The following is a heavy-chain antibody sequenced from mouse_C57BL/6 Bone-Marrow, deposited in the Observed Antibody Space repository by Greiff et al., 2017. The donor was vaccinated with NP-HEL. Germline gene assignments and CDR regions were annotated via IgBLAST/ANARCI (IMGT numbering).Heavy chain of an antibody. J-gene: IGHJ4*01. V-gene: IGHV5-17*01. D-gene: IGHD2-5*01. Sequence: EVQGVESGGGLVKPGGSLKLSCAASGFTFSDYGMHWVRQAPEKGLEWVAYISSGSSTIYYADTVQGRFTISRDNAKNTLFLQMTSLRSEDTAMYYCAKNRNYLYAMDYWGQGTSVTVSS. CDR2: ISSGSSTI. CDR1: GFTFSDYG. CDR3: AKNRNYLYAMDY.